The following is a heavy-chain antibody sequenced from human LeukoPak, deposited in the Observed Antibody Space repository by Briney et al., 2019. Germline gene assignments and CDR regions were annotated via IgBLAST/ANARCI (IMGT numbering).Heavy chain of an antibody. CDR2: ISSSSSYT. CDR3: AKDLRGSSGTVDY. D-gene: IGHD6-19*01. J-gene: IGHJ4*02. V-gene: IGHV3-11*06. CDR1: GFTFSDYY. Sequence: PGGSLRLSCAASGFTFSDYYMSWIRQAPGKGLEWVSYISSSSSYTNYADSVKGRFTISRDNAKNSLYLQMNSLRAEDTAVYYCAKDLRGSSGTVDYWGQGTLVTVSS.